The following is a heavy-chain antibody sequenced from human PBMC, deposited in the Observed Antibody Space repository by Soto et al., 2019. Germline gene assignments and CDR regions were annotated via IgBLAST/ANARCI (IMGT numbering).Heavy chain of an antibody. CDR3: ARAVRDIVGAIYFDY. D-gene: IGHD1-26*01. V-gene: IGHV3-53*01. CDR1: GFTVSSNY. J-gene: IGHJ4*02. Sequence: PGGSLRLSCAASGFTVSSNYMSWVRQAPGKGLEWVSVIYSGGSTYYADSVKGRFTIPRDNSKNTLYLQMNSLRAEDTAVYYCARAVRDIVGAIYFDYWGQGTLVTVSS. CDR2: IYSGGST.